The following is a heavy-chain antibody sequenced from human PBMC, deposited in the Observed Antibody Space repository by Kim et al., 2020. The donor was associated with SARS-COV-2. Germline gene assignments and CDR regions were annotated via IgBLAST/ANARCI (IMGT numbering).Heavy chain of an antibody. V-gene: IGHV4-39*01. J-gene: IGHJ4*02. D-gene: IGHD3-22*01. CDR2: IYYSGST. CDR3: ARLYYDSSGYYFDY. Sequence: SETLSLTCTVSGGSISSSSYYWGWIRQPPGKGLEWIGSIYYSGSTYYNPSLKSRVTISVDTSKNRFSLKLSSVTAADTAVYYCARLYYDSSGYYFDYWGQGTLVTVSS. CDR1: GGSISSSSYY.